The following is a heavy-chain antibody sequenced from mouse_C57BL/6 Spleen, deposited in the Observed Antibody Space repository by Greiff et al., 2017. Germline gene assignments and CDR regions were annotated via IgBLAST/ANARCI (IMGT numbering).Heavy chain of an antibody. J-gene: IGHJ4*01. Sequence: QVQLKQPGAELVKPGASVKMSCKASGYTFTSYWITWVKQRPGQGLEWIGDIYPGSGSTNYNEKFKSKATLTVDTSSSTAYMQLSSLTSEDSAVYYCARDYYGSSYGAMDYWGQGTSVTVSS. CDR2: IYPGSGST. CDR1: GYTFTSYW. CDR3: ARDYYGSSYGAMDY. D-gene: IGHD1-1*01. V-gene: IGHV1-55*01.